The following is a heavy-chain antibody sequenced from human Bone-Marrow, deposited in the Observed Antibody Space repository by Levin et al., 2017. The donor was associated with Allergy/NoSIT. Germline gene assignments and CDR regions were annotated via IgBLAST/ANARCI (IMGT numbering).Heavy chain of an antibody. CDR2: ISGSGGGT. CDR3: AKGAGSSSRYYFDY. CDR1: GFTFSSYA. Sequence: RAGGSLRLSCAASGFTFSSYAMSWVRQAPGKGLEWVSTISGSGGGTYYADSVKGRFTISRDNSKNTLYLQMNSLRAEDTALYYCAKGAGSSSRYYFDYWGQGILVAVSS. V-gene: IGHV3-23*01. D-gene: IGHD6-6*01. J-gene: IGHJ4*02.